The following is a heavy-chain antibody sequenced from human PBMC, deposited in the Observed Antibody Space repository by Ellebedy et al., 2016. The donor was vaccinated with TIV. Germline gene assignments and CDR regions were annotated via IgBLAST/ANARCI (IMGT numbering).Heavy chain of an antibody. Sequence: SETLSLTCTVSGGSMSSSTYYWGWIRQPPGKGLEYIGSVYYSGSTDYNPSLKSRVTISVDMSKNQFSLKLHSVTAADTAVYYCARAVGGYDPFDSWGQGTLVIVSS. CDR1: GGSMSSSTYY. V-gene: IGHV4-39*07. J-gene: IGHJ4*02. CDR3: ARAVGGYDPFDS. CDR2: VYYSGST. D-gene: IGHD5-12*01.